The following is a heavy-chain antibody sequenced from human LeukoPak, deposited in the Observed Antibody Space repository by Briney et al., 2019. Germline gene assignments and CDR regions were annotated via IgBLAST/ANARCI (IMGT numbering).Heavy chain of an antibody. J-gene: IGHJ3*02. V-gene: IGHV4-39*01. CDR3: ARRDSGSYLDAFDI. CDR1: GGSISSSSYY. CDR2: IYYSGST. D-gene: IGHD1-26*01. Sequence: PSETLPLTCTVSGGSISSSSYYWGWIRQPPGKGLEWLGSIYYSGSTYYNPSLKSRVTISVDTSKNQFSLKLSSVTAADTAVYYCARRDSGSYLDAFDIWGQGTMVTVSS.